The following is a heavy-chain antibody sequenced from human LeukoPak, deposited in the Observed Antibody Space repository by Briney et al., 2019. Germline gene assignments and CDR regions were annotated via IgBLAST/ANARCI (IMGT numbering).Heavy chain of an antibody. V-gene: IGHV3-15*01. CDR1: GFTFSNAW. CDR2: IKSKTDGGTT. CDR3: TRDCSGGSCYSGLS. D-gene: IGHD2-15*01. J-gene: IGHJ4*02. Sequence: GGSLRLSCAASGFTFSNAWMSWVRQAPGKGLEWVGRIKSKTDGGTTDYAAPVKGRFTISRDDSKNTLNLQMNSLKTEDTAVYYCTRDCSGGSCYSGLSWGQGTLVTVSS.